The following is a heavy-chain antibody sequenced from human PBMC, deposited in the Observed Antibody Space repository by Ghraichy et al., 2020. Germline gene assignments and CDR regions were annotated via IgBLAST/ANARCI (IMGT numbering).Heavy chain of an antibody. CDR2: ISISGGSA. Sequence: GALRLSCAASGFTFSSYAMSWVRQAPGKGLEWVSTISISGGSAYYADSVKGRFTISRDISKNTLYLQMNSLRAEDTAVYYCAKKIRISGSYSFWGQGTLVTVSS. V-gene: IGHV3-23*01. J-gene: IGHJ4*02. CDR1: GFTFSSYA. CDR3: AKKIRISGSYSF. D-gene: IGHD1-26*01.